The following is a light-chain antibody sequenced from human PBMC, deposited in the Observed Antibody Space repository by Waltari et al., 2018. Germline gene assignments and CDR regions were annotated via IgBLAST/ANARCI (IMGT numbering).Light chain of an antibody. J-gene: IGKJ4*01. V-gene: IGKV3-20*01. CDR3: QQYGSSPLT. CDR2: GAS. CDR1: QSVSGSY. Sequence: RASQSVSGSYLAGYQQKPGQAPRLLIYGASSRATGIPDRFGGSGSGTDFTLTISRREPEDFAVYYCQQYGSSPLTFGGGTKVEIK.